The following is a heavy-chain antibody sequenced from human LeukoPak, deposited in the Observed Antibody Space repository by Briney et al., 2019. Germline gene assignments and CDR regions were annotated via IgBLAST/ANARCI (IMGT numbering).Heavy chain of an antibody. J-gene: IGHJ5*02. CDR3: AAGLNEWLRTPTP. CDR2: ISSSSSYI. CDR1: GFTFSSYS. D-gene: IGHD6-19*01. Sequence: PGGSLRLSCAASGFTFSSYSMNWVRQAPGKGLEWVSSISSSSSYIYYADSVKGRFTISRDNAKTSLYLQMNSLRAEDTAVYYCAAGLNEWLRTPTPWGQGTLVTVSS. V-gene: IGHV3-21*01.